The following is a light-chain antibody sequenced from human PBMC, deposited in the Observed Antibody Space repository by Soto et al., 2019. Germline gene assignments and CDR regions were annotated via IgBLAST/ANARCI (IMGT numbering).Light chain of an antibody. J-gene: IGLJ3*02. CDR1: SSDVGRYNL. CDR3: CSYAGSSWV. CDR2: EGN. Sequence: QSVLTQPASVSGSPGQSITISCTGTSSDVGRYNLVSWYQQHPGKVPKLMIYEGNKRPSGVSNRFAASKSGNTASLTISGLQGEDEADYYCCSYAGSSWVFGGGTKVTVL. V-gene: IGLV2-23*01.